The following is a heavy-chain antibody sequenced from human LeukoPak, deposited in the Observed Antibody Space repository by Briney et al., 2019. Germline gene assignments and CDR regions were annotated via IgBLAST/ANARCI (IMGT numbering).Heavy chain of an antibody. J-gene: IGHJ4*02. Sequence: SETLSLTCAVYGGSFSGYYWSWIRQPPGKGLEWIGEINHSGSTNYNPSLKSRVTISVDTSKNQFSLKLSSVTAADTAVYYCARGTGADTARGGGTTYYFDHWGQGTLVTVSS. CDR3: ARGTGADTARGGGTTYYFDH. CDR1: GGSFSGYY. CDR2: INHSGST. D-gene: IGHD5-18*01. V-gene: IGHV4-34*01.